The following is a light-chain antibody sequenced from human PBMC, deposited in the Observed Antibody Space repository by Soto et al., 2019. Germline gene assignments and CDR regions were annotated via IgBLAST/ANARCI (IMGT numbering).Light chain of an antibody. Sequence: QSALTQPASVSGSPGQSITISCTGTSSDVGGYNYVSWYQQHPGKAPKFMIYDVSNRPSGVSNRFSGSKSGDTASLTISGLRTEDEADYYCCSFAGSGTGVFGTGTKVTVL. J-gene: IGLJ1*01. V-gene: IGLV2-14*01. CDR3: CSFAGSGTGV. CDR1: SSDVGGYNY. CDR2: DVS.